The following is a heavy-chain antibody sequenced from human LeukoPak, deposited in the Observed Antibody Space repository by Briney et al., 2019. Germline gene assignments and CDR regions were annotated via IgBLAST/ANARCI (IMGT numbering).Heavy chain of an antibody. D-gene: IGHD5-18*01. J-gene: IGHJ4*02. V-gene: IGHV3-43D*03. CDR3: AKPRNGYSYGYYFDY. Sequence: PGGSLRLSCAASGFTFDDYAVHWVRQAPGKGLEWVSLISWDGGSTYYADSVKGRFTISRDNSKNSLYLQMNSLRAEDTALYYCAKPRNGYSYGYYFDYWGQGTLVTVSS. CDR1: GFTFDDYA. CDR2: ISWDGGST.